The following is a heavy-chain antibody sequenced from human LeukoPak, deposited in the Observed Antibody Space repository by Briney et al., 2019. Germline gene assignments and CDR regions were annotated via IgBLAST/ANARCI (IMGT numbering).Heavy chain of an antibody. V-gene: IGHV3-30*02. D-gene: IGHD2-21*01. J-gene: IGHJ4*02. CDR1: GFTFNSYG. Sequence: GGSLRLSCGASGFTFNSYGMHWVRQAPGKGLEWVAFIRFDGSIKHYADSVRGRFTISRDNSKNTLYLQMNSLRAEDAAVYFCAKAPVTSCRGAYCYPFDSWGQGTLVTVSS. CDR3: AKAPVTSCRGAYCYPFDS. CDR2: IRFDGSIK.